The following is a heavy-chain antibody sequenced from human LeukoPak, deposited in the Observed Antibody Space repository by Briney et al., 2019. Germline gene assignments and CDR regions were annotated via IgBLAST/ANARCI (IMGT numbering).Heavy chain of an antibody. J-gene: IGHJ5*02. CDR2: IYYSGST. CDR1: GGSISSSSYY. CDR3: ARQGDDYVWGSSYNWFDP. V-gene: IGHV4-39*01. D-gene: IGHD3-16*01. Sequence: SETLSLTCTVSGGSISSSSYYWGWIRQPPGKGLEWIGSIYYSGSTYYNPSLKSRVTISVDTSKNQFSLKLSSVTAADTAVYYCARQGDDYVWGSSYNWFDPWGQGTLVTVSS.